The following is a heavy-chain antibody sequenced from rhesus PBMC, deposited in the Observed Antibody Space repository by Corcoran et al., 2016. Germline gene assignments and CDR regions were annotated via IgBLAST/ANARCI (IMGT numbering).Heavy chain of an antibody. CDR2: IYGGRGST. Sequence: QVQLQESGPGVVKPSETLSLTCAVSGGSISGYYLWSWIRQPPGKGLEWIGYIYGGRGSTSYNPSLKRRGIIFIDTSKNQCSLKLSAVTAADTAVYYCARDVSVAAKGDFDDWGQGVLVTVSS. V-gene: IGHV4-106*01. D-gene: IGHD4-29*01. CDR1: GGSISGYYL. J-gene: IGHJ4*01. CDR3: ARDVSVAAKGDFDD.